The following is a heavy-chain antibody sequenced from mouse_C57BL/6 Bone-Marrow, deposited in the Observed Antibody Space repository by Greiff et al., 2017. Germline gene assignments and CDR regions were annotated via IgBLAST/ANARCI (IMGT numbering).Heavy chain of an antibody. CDR1: GFTFSSYA. CDR2: ISSGGDYI. CDR3: TRNYYDYDGAYYFDY. D-gene: IGHD2-4*01. J-gene: IGHJ2*01. Sequence: EVQRVESGEGLVKPGGSLKLSCAASGFTFSSYAMSWVRQTPEKRLEWVAYISSGGDYIYYADTVKGRFTISRYNARNTLYLQMSSLKSEDTAMYYCTRNYYDYDGAYYFDYWGQGTTLTVSS. V-gene: IGHV5-9-1*02.